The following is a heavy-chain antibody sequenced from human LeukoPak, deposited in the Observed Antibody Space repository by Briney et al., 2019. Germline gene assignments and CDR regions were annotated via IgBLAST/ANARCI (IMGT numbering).Heavy chain of an antibody. CDR2: FNANTGDT. CDR3: ARDLIEGATNF. J-gene: IGHJ4*02. CDR1: GFSFTFYY. V-gene: IGHV1-2*02. D-gene: IGHD1-26*01. Sequence: GASVKVSCKTSGFSFTFYYMHWMRQAPGQGLEGMGWFNANTGDTRYAPKFQGRVTMTRDVSITTAYMELSGLRSDDTAIYYCARDLIEGATNFWGQGTLVTVSS.